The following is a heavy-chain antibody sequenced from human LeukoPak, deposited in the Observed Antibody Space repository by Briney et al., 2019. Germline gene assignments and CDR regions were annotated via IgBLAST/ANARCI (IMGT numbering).Heavy chain of an antibody. Sequence: PSETLSLTCTVSGYSISSGYYWSWIRQPPGKGLEWIGEINHSGSTNYNPSLKSRVTISVDTSKNQFSLKLSSVTAADTAVYYCAREGPSVVVVAATRRAFDIWGQGTMVTVSS. D-gene: IGHD2-15*01. CDR3: AREGPSVVVVAATRRAFDI. J-gene: IGHJ3*02. V-gene: IGHV4-38-2*02. CDR1: GYSISSGYY. CDR2: INHSGST.